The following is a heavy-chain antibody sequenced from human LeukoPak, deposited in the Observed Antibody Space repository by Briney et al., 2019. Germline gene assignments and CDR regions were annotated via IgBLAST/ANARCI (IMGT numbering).Heavy chain of an antibody. D-gene: IGHD6-19*01. Sequence: SETLSLTCAVSGGSISSSNWWSWVRQPPGKGLEWIGEIYHSGSTNYNPSLKSRVTISVDKSKNQFSLKLSSVTAADTAVYYCARLKAVAGTRNGNWFDPWGQGTLVTVSS. V-gene: IGHV4-4*02. CDR2: IYHSGST. CDR3: ARLKAVAGTRNGNWFDP. J-gene: IGHJ5*02. CDR1: GGSISSSNW.